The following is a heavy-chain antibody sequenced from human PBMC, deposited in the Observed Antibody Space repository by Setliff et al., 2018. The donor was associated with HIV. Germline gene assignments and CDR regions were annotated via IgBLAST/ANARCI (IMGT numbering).Heavy chain of an antibody. J-gene: IGHJ6*04. D-gene: IGHD3-10*01. V-gene: IGHV1-8*01. CDR2: MNPNTGVS. CDR1: GYTFTSYD. CDR3: ARGKGVGGVVITGGLDV. Sequence: SVKVSCKASGYTFTSYDINWVRRATGQGLEWMGWMNPNTGVSGYALKFQARVTMTRDTSISTAYMELSSLTSEDTAVYYCARGKGVGGVVITGGLDVWGKGTTVTVSS.